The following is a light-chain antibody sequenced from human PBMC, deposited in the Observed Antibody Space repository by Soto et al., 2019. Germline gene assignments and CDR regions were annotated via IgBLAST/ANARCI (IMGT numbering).Light chain of an antibody. CDR3: QQLLSYPIT. CDR1: QDIRSY. V-gene: IGKV1-9*01. J-gene: IGKJ5*01. CDR2: AAS. Sequence: DIQLTQSPSFLSASVGDRVTITCRATQDIRSYLAWYQQKPGKAPKLLIYAASTLQSGVPLRFSGSGSGTSFTLTISSLQPEDFATYYCQQLLSYPITFGQGTRLEIK.